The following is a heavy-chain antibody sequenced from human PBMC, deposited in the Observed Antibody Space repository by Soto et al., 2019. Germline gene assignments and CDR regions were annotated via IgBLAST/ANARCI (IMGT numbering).Heavy chain of an antibody. CDR3: AKLDGYSYGTYYYYGMDV. J-gene: IGHJ6*02. Sequence: GGSLRLSCAASGFTFSSYAMSWVRQAPGKGLEWVSAISGSGGSTYYADSVKGRFTISRDNSKNTLYLQMNSLRAEDTAVYYWAKLDGYSYGTYYYYGMDVWGQGTTVTVSS. CDR2: ISGSGGST. V-gene: IGHV3-23*01. CDR1: GFTFSSYA. D-gene: IGHD5-18*01.